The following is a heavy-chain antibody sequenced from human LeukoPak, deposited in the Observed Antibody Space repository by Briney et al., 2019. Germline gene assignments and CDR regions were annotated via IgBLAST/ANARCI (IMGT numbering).Heavy chain of an antibody. CDR1: GGSISSYY. J-gene: IGHJ6*02. CDR3: ARDRFSKDSGYDLDPFPDYYYGMDV. V-gene: IGHV4-59*01. Sequence: PSETLSLTCTVSGGSISSYYWSWIRQPPGKGLEWIGYIYYSGSTNYNPSLKSRVTISVDTSKNQFSLKLSSVTAADTAVYYCARDRFSKDSGYDLDPFPDYYYGMDVWGQGTTVTVSS. CDR2: IYYSGST. D-gene: IGHD5-12*01.